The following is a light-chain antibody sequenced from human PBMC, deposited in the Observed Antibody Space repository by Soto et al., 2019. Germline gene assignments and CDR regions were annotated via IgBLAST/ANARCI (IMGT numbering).Light chain of an antibody. CDR2: GSS. J-gene: IGKJ1*01. V-gene: IGKV3-15*01. Sequence: RVMTHSPATLSPSPRVRATLSGRASQNIISNFAWYQQIPCQPPRLLLNGSSTRATGTPARFVVSGSGTDFTLTITSLQSEDFAVYYCQHINNWPPEWTFGQGTK. CDR3: QHINNWPPEWT. CDR1: QNIISN.